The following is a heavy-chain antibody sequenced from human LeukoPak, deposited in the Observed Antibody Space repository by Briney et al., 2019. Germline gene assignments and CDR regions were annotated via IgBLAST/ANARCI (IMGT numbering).Heavy chain of an antibody. Sequence: GGSLRLSCAASGFTFSTYSMNWVRQAPGKGLEWVSYINSGSTTIHYADSVKGRFTISRDNAKNALYLQMNSLRAEDTAVYFCAREPYGSGSYNFDYWGQGTLVTVSS. CDR3: AREPYGSGSYNFDY. V-gene: IGHV3-48*04. J-gene: IGHJ4*02. CDR1: GFTFSTYS. D-gene: IGHD3-10*01. CDR2: INSGSTTI.